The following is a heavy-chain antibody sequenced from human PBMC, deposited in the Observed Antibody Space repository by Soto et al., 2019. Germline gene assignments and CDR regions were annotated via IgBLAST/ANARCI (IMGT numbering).Heavy chain of an antibody. CDR1: GFSLRRYW. J-gene: IGHJ4*02. Sequence: GGSLGLSCAASGFSLRRYWMHWVRQTPGKGLEWVANINQDETEIYYVASVKGRFTISRDSAQNSLHLQMNSLRAEDTALYFCARTIGGIDSFWGQGT. CDR3: ARTIGGIDSF. CDR2: INQDETEI. V-gene: IGHV3-7*01. D-gene: IGHD2-15*01.